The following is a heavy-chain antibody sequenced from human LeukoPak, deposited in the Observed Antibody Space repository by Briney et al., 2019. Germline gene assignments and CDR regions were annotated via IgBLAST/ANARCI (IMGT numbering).Heavy chain of an antibody. CDR2: VYPGGSQT. Sequence: GESLKISCTASGYSFANYWIGWVRQMPGKGLEWMGIVYPGGSQTKYSPSFQGQVTMSADKSLSTAYMQWSSLKASDTAMYYCARSTMVRGILGSGGAFDVWGQGPMVTVAS. V-gene: IGHV5-51*01. CDR1: GYSFANYW. D-gene: IGHD3-10*01. CDR3: ARSTMVRGILGSGGAFDV. J-gene: IGHJ3*01.